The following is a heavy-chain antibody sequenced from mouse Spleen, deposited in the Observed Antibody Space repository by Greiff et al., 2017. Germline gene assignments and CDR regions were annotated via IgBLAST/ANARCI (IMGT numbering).Heavy chain of an antibody. V-gene: IGHV1-26*01. CDR2: INPNNGGT. Sequence: VQLQQSGPELVKPGASVKISCKASGYTFTDYYMNWVKQSHGKSLEWIGDINPNNGGTSYNQKFKGKATLTVDKSSSTAYMELRSLTSEDSAVYYCARGRPRAYWGQGTLVTVSA. CDR3: ARGRPRAY. CDR1: GYTFTDYY. J-gene: IGHJ3*01. D-gene: IGHD6-1*01.